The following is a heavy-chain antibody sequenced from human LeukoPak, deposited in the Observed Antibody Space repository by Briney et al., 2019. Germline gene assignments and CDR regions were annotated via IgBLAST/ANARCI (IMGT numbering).Heavy chain of an antibody. J-gene: IGHJ4*02. V-gene: IGHV3-7*01. CDR2: IKQDGSEK. CDR1: GFTFSSYW. D-gene: IGHD6-13*01. Sequence: GGSLRLSCAASGFTFSSYWMSWVRQAPGKGLEWVANIKQDGSEKYYVDSVKGRFTISRDNAKNSLYLQMNSLRAEDTAVYYYARDQGSSWIDYWGQGTLVTVSS. CDR3: ARDQGSSWIDY.